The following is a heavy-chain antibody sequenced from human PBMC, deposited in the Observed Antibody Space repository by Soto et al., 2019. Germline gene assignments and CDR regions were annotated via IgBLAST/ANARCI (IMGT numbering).Heavy chain of an antibody. CDR1: GFTFDDYT. CDR2: ISWDGGST. V-gene: IGHV3-43*01. J-gene: IGHJ3*02. Sequence: QPGGSLRLSCAASGFTFDDYTMHWVRQAPGKGLEWVSLISWDGGSTYYADSVKVRFTISRDNSKNSLNLQMNSLRTEHTALYYSAKDIWSTPVHDITDAFYIWCQGTLVTVSS. CDR3: AKDIWSTPVHDITDAFYI. D-gene: IGHD3-9*01.